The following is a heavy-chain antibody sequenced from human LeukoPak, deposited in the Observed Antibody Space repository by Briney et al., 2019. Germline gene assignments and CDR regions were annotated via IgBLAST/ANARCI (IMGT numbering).Heavy chain of an antibody. V-gene: IGHV3-48*04. CDR3: AREGFGEFFYYYYYMDV. CDR2: ISSSNSTI. Sequence: GGSLRLSCAASGFTFSSYRMNWVRQAPGKGLEWVSYISSSNSTIYYADSVKGRFTISRDNAKNSLYLQMNSLRAEDTAVYYCAREGFGEFFYYYYYMDVWGKGTTVTISS. CDR1: GFTFSSYR. J-gene: IGHJ6*03. D-gene: IGHD3-10*01.